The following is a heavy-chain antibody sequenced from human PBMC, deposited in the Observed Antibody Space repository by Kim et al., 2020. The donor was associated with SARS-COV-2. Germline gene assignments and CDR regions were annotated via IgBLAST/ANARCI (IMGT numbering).Heavy chain of an antibody. CDR2: ISYDGSNK. J-gene: IGHJ6*02. CDR1: GFTFSSYA. CDR3: ARERDSSGWYPYYYGMDV. D-gene: IGHD6-19*01. Sequence: GGSLRLSCAASGFTFSSYAMHWVRQAPGKGLEWVAVISYDGSNKYYADSVKGRFTISRDNSKNTLYLQMNSLRAEDTAVYYCARERDSSGWYPYYYGMDVWGQGTTVTVSS. V-gene: IGHV3-30*04.